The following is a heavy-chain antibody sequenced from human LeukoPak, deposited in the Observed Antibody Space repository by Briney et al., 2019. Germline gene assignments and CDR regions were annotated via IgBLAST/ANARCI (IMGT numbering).Heavy chain of an antibody. CDR2: ICSGGST. CDR1: GSTVSTNY. Sequence: GGSLRLSCVASGSTVSTNYMSWVRQAPGKGLEWVSVICSGGSTYYADSVKGRFTISRDNSKDTVFLQMNSLRAEDTAVYYCARSPYGGHGDWGQGTLVTVSS. V-gene: IGHV3-53*01. CDR3: ARSPYGGHGD. D-gene: IGHD4/OR15-4a*01. J-gene: IGHJ4*02.